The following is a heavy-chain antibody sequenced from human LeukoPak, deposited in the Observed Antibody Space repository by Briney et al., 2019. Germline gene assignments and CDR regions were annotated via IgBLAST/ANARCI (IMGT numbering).Heavy chain of an antibody. Sequence: QPGGSLRLSCAASGFTFSTYEMHWVRQAPGKGLEWVSDISSSGSTVYYADSVKGRFTTSRDNAKNFLYLQMHSLRAEDTAVYYCSLLAVGSPQDYWGQGTLVTVSS. J-gene: IGHJ4*02. CDR2: ISSSGSTV. CDR3: SLLAVGSPQDY. CDR1: GFTFSTYE. V-gene: IGHV3-48*03. D-gene: IGHD6-19*01.